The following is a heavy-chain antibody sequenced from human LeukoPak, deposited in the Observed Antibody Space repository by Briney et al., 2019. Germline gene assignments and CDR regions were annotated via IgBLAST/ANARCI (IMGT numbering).Heavy chain of an antibody. D-gene: IGHD2-2*03. V-gene: IGHV1-69*13. CDR3: ASNPGYCSSTSCPEKYYFDY. J-gene: IGHJ4*02. Sequence: GASVKVSCKASEGTFSSYAISWVRQAPGQGLEWMGGIIPIFGTANYAQKFQGRVTITADESTSTAYMELSSLRSEDTAVYYCASNPGYCSSTSCPEKYYFDYWGQGTLVTVSS. CDR1: EGTFSSYA. CDR2: IIPIFGTA.